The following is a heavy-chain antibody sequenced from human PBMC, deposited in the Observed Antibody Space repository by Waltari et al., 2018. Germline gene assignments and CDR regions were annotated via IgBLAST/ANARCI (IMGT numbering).Heavy chain of an antibody. CDR2: ISGSGGST. J-gene: IGHJ4*02. CDR1: GFTCSSYA. CDR3: AKDGCRDPPLFR. V-gene: IGHV3-23*04. D-gene: IGHD2-8*01. Sequence: EVQLVDSGGGLVQPGGSLRLSCAASGFTCSSYAMRRVRQAPGKGLEWASAISGSGGSTYYADSVKGRFTISRDNSKNTLYLQMNSLRAEDTAVYYCAKDGCRDPPLFRWGQGTLVTVSS.